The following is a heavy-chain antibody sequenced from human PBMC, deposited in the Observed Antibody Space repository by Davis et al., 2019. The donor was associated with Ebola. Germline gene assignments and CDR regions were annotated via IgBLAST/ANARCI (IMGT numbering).Heavy chain of an antibody. Sequence: SVTVPCKPSPYSFTSYYMLRVRQAPPQGLEWMGIINPSGCSTSYAQKSQGRVTITRDTSTSTVYMELSSLRSEDTAVYYCARVAAAGTNYFDYWGQGTLVTVSS. CDR2: INPSGCST. CDR1: PYSFTSYY. V-gene: IGHV1-46*01. CDR3: ARVAAAGTNYFDY. J-gene: IGHJ4*02. D-gene: IGHD6-13*01.